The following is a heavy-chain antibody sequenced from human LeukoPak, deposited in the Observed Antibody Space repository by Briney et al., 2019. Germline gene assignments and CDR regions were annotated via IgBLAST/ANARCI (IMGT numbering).Heavy chain of an antibody. Sequence: GGSLRLYCAASGSTFSSYWMSWVRQAPGKGLEWVASIKQDGSQKYYVDSVKGRFTISRDNAKDSLYLQVNSLGVEDTAVYYCARGRDCGSTSCWGLFDYWGQGTLVTVSS. CDR2: IKQDGSQK. J-gene: IGHJ4*02. D-gene: IGHD2-2*01. V-gene: IGHV3-7*01. CDR3: ARGRDCGSTSCWGLFDY. CDR1: GSTFSSYW.